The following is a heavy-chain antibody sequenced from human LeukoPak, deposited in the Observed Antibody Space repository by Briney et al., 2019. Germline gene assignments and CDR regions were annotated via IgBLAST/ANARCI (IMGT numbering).Heavy chain of an antibody. Sequence: ASVTVSCKASGGTFSTSAISWVRQAPGQGLEWMGGIIPILSTTISAQKFQGRVTISADESTSTAYMELNTLRSEDTAVYYCAMGIGNWFDPWGQGTLVTVSS. D-gene: IGHD1-26*01. CDR2: IIPILSTT. CDR3: AMGIGNWFDP. V-gene: IGHV1-69*13. CDR1: GGTFSTSA. J-gene: IGHJ5*02.